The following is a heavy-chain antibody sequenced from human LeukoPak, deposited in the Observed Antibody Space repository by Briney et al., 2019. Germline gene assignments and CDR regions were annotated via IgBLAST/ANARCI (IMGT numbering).Heavy chain of an antibody. V-gene: IGHV4-30-2*01. CDR2: IYHSGST. D-gene: IGHD3-9*01. CDR1: GGSISSGGYY. J-gene: IGHJ4*02. CDR3: ARDRIDILTGYYHDY. Sequence: SQTLSLTCTVSGGSISSGGYYWSWIRQPPGKGLEWIGYIYHSGSTYYNPSLKSRVTISVDRSKNQFSLKLSSVTAADTVVYYCARDRIDILTGYYHDYWGQGTLVTVSS.